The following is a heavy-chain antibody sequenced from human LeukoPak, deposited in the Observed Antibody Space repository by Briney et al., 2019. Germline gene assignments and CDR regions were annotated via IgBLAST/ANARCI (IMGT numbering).Heavy chain of an antibody. D-gene: IGHD2-15*01. CDR2: ISASGTNT. Sequence: GGSLRLSCAASGLTFNSYAMSWVRQAPGKGLEWVSAISASGTNTYYADSVKGRFTISRDNSKNTLYLQVNSLRVDDTTVYYCAKGFCSGSCHGGYFDDWGQGTLVTVSS. CDR3: AKGFCSGSCHGGYFDD. CDR1: GLTFNSYA. J-gene: IGHJ4*02. V-gene: IGHV3-23*01.